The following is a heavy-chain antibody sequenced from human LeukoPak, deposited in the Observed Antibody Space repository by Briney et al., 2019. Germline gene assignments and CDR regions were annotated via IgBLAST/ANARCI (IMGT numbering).Heavy chain of an antibody. V-gene: IGHV3-7*01. CDR3: ARDGSVGATNFDY. J-gene: IGHJ4*02. CDR1: GFSFSNYW. D-gene: IGHD1-26*01. Sequence: GGSLRLSCAASGFSFSNYWMGWVRQAPGKGLEWVANIKQDGSEKYYVDSVKGRFTISRDNAKNSLYLQMNSLRAEDTAVYYCARDGSVGATNFDYWGQGTLVTVSS. CDR2: IKQDGSEK.